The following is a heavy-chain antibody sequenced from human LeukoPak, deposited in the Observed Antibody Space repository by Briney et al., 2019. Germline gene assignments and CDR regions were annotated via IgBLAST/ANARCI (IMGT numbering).Heavy chain of an antibody. D-gene: IGHD3-10*01. CDR2: ISPNSGDT. J-gene: IGHJ4*02. V-gene: IGHV1-2*02. Sequence: ASMKVSCKASGYTFIGYYMQWVRQAPGQGLEWMGWISPNSGDTDYSQKFQDRVTITRDTSITTTYMELSRLRSDDTAVYYCARGVYYGSGSYSDFWGQGTLVTVSS. CDR1: GYTFIGYY. CDR3: ARGVYYGSGSYSDF.